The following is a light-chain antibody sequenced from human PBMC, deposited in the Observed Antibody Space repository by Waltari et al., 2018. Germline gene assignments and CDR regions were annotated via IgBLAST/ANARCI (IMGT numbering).Light chain of an antibody. CDR2: RVS. CDR3: MQGTHWPWT. J-gene: IGKJ1*01. V-gene: IGKV2-30*01. Sequence: DVVMTQSPLSLPVALGQPASISCKSSQGLISSGGNTILNWFQQRPGQSPRRLIYRVSNRDSGVPDRFSSSGSGTDFTLKISRVEAEDVGVYYCMQGTHWPWTFGQGTKVEFK. CDR1: QGLISSGGNTI.